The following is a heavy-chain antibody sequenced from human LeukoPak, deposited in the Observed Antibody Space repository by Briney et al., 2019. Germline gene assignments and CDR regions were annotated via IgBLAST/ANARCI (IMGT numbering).Heavy chain of an antibody. J-gene: IGHJ3*02. Sequence: GGSLRLSCAASGFSFSTYWMSWVRQAPGRGLEWVANIRFDGSEIHDVDSVRGRFAISRDNAKNSLYMQMNSLRAEDTAVYYCARIAAAGTVTSYDRKMTFDIWGQGTMVTVSS. CDR3: ARIAAAGTVTSYDRKMTFDI. CDR2: IRFDGSEI. V-gene: IGHV3-7*03. CDR1: GFSFSTYW. D-gene: IGHD6-13*01.